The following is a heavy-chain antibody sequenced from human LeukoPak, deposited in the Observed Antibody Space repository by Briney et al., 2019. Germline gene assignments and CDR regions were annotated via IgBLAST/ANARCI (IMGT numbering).Heavy chain of an antibody. CDR2: IYPGDSDT. V-gene: IGHV5-51*01. CDR1: GYSFTSYW. CDR3: ARQRRYCGGDCYPFDY. D-gene: IGHD2-21*02. J-gene: IGHJ4*02. Sequence: GESLKISCKGSGYSFTSYWIGWVRQMPGKGLEWMGIIYPGDSDTRYSPSFQGQVTISADKSISTAYLQWSSLKASDTAMYYCARQRRYCGGDCYPFDYWGQGTLVTVSS.